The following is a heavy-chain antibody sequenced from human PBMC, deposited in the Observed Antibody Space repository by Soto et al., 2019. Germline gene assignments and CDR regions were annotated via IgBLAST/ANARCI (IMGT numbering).Heavy chain of an antibody. J-gene: IGHJ6*02. CDR3: ARGPNWNARYYYYGMDV. Sequence: KVSCKTSGGTFNTHAISWVRQAPGHGFEWMGGIVPIYGIPSHAQKFQGRVTITADEPTTTVYMELSSLRSDDTAVYYCARGPNWNARYYYYGMDVWGQGTTVTVSS. CDR1: GGTFNTHA. CDR2: IVPIYGIP. V-gene: IGHV1-69*01. D-gene: IGHD1-1*01.